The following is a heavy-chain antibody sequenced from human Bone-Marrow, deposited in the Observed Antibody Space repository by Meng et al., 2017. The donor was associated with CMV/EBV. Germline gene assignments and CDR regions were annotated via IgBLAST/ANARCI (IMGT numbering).Heavy chain of an antibody. V-gene: IGHV3-30*02. CDR2: ISYDGSSR. D-gene: IGHD3-22*01. J-gene: IGHJ4*02. CDR1: GFPFNGYV. Sequence: GGSLRLSCATSGFPFNGYVMHWVRQAPGKGLEWVAFISYDGSSRNYVDSVRGRFVISRANSKNTLYIQMNSLRDEDTAVYYCGCYNSSGYYFDYWGQGTLITVSS. CDR3: GCYNSSGYYFDY.